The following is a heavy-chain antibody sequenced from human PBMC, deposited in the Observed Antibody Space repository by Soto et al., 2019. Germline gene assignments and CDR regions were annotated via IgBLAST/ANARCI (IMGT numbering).Heavy chain of an antibody. CDR2: ISTYTGHT. CDR3: RRDLGLHNGYYYGMDV. Sequence: QVQLVQSGAEVKKPGASVKVSCKASGYTFSSYGISWVRQAPGQGLEWVGWISTYTGHTHYAQKLQDRVTMTTDTYTGTASMELRSLISDDTAVYYCRRDLGLHNGYYYGMDVWGQGTTVTVSS. D-gene: IGHD5-12*01. J-gene: IGHJ6*02. V-gene: IGHV1-18*04. CDR1: GYTFSSYG.